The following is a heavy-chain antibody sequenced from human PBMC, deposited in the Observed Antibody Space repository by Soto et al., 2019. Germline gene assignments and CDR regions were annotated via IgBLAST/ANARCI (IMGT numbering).Heavy chain of an antibody. CDR2: INSDGSST. D-gene: IGHD3-22*01. Sequence: GGSLRLSCAASGFTFSSYWMHWVRQAPGKGLVWVSRINSDGSSTSYADSVKGRLTISRDNAKNTLYLQMNSLRAEDTAVYYCASPGYDSSGYSDYYYYGMDVWGQGTTVTVSS. J-gene: IGHJ6*02. CDR3: ASPGYDSSGYSDYYYYGMDV. CDR1: GFTFSSYW. V-gene: IGHV3-74*01.